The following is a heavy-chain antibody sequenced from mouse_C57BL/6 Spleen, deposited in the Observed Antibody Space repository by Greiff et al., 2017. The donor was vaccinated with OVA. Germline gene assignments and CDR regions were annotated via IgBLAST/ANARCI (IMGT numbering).Heavy chain of an antibody. J-gene: IGHJ2*01. V-gene: IGHV1-26*01. Sequence: VQLQQSGPELVKPGASVKISCKASGYTFTDYYMNWVKQSHGQSLEWIGDINPNNGGTSYNQKFKGKATLTVDTSSSTAYMQLRSLTSAAASFYYCASPGDWGQGTTLTVSS. CDR2: INPNNGGT. CDR3: ASPGD. CDR1: GYTFTDYY. D-gene: IGHD3-1*01.